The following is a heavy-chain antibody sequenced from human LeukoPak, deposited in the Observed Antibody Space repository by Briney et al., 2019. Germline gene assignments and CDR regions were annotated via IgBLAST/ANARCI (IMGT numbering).Heavy chain of an antibody. Sequence: GTLRLSCAASGFTFSSYGMSWVRQAPGKGLEWVSTISAGGDTYYADSVKGRFTISRDNSKNTLYLQMNSLRAEDTAVYYCARDVGENFDYWGQGTLVTVSS. CDR3: ARDVGENFDY. CDR1: GFTFSSYG. J-gene: IGHJ4*02. V-gene: IGHV3-23*01. D-gene: IGHD3-16*01. CDR2: ISAGGDT.